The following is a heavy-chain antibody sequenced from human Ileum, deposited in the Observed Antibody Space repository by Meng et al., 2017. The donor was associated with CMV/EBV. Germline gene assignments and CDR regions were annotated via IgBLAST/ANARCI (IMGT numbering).Heavy chain of an antibody. J-gene: IGHJ4*02. CDR3: PKSSEGWSFDH. CDR1: GFSFRTSH. D-gene: IGHD6-19*01. CDR2: VSFEGGLK. V-gene: IGHV3-30*18. Sequence: LSCAASGFSFRTSHMHWVRQAPGKGLEWVALVSFEGGLKYYADSVKGRFTISRDNSKSTLYLQMDDLRDEDTAVYYCPKSSEGWSFDHWGQGTLVTVSS.